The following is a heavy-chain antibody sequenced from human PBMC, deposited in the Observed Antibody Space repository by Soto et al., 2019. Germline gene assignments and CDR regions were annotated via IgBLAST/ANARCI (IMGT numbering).Heavy chain of an antibody. CDR2: IFPADSDT. Sequence: PGESLKISCGTAEYSFTHNWLAWVRQMPGKGLEWMGIIFPADSDTRYSPSFQGQVTISADKSISTAYLQWSSLKASDTDMYYCASGPTVLDSWGQGTLVTVSS. D-gene: IGHD4-17*01. CDR3: ASGPTVLDS. J-gene: IGHJ4*02. CDR1: EYSFTHNW. V-gene: IGHV5-51*01.